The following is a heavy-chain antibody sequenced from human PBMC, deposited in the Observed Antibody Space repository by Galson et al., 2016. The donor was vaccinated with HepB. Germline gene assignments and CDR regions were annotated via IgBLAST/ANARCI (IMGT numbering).Heavy chain of an antibody. V-gene: IGHV6-1*01. CDR2: TYYRSKWYN. D-gene: IGHD4/OR15-4a*01. J-gene: IGHJ5*02. CDR1: GDSVSSVAAI. CDR3: ARAGAGNAAGLFDT. Sequence: CAISGDSVSSVAAIWNWMRQSPSGGLEWLGRTYYRSKWYNEGAPSVKGRITISPDTSKNQFFLQLSSVTPEDTAIYYCARAGAGNAAGLFDTWGQGTPVTVSS.